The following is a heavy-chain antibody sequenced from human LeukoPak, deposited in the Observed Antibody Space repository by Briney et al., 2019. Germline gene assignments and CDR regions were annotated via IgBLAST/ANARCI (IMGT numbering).Heavy chain of an antibody. CDR1: GFSFSNNE. CDR2: ISISGSTI. CDR3: ARGNSGYSFHYFDG. Sequence: GGSLRLSCAASGFSFSNNEMDWVRQAPGKGLEWVSYISISGSTIYYADSVKGRFTISRDHAKNSLYLQINSLRAEDTAVYYCARGNSGYSFHYFDGWGQGTLVTVSS. D-gene: IGHD5-18*01. V-gene: IGHV3-48*03. J-gene: IGHJ4*02.